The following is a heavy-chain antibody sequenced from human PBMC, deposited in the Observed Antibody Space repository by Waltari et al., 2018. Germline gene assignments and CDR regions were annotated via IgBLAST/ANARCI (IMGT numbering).Heavy chain of an antibody. V-gene: IGHV4-34*02. J-gene: IGHJ6*03. D-gene: IGHD1-26*01. CDR3: ARSAVGATRPIQYCYMDV. Sequence: QVQLQQLGAGLLKPSETLSLTCAVYGGPFSDYQWSWIRQSPGKGPEWLGEIDHGVITIDTPSLKSLVSMSIDTSKNQFSLNLTSVTAADTAVYFCARSAVGATRPIQYCYMDVWGKGTTVTVSS. CDR1: GGPFSDYQ. CDR2: IDHGVIT.